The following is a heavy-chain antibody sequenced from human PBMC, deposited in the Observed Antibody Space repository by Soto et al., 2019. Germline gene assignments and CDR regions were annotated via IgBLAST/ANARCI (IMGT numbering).Heavy chain of an antibody. V-gene: IGHV3-72*01. CDR1: GFIFSDYF. CDR2: SRNKIHSFTT. D-gene: IGHD3-10*01. CDR3: AKDHYYGSGSSNTALDPDY. Sequence: GGSLRLSCVGSGFIFSDYFMDWVRQAPGKGLEWVGRSRNKIHSFTTEYAASVNGRFTISRDDSQNSVYLQMNSLKTEDTAVYYCAKDHYYGSGSSNTALDPDYWGQGTLLTVSS. J-gene: IGHJ4*02.